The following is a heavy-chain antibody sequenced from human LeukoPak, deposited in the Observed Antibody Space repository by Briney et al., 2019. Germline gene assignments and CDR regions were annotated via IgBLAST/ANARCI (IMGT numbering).Heavy chain of an antibody. CDR1: GGTFSSYA. CDR2: IIPIFGTA. V-gene: IGHV1-69*01. CDR3: ARGVNYDYVWGSYRGIYYFDY. D-gene: IGHD3-16*02. J-gene: IGHJ4*02. Sequence: GASVKVSXKASGGTFSSYAISWVRQAPGQGLEWMGGIIPIFGTANYAQKFQGRVTITADESTSTAYMELSSLRSEDTAVYYCARGVNYDYVWGSYRGIYYFDYWGQGTLVTVSS.